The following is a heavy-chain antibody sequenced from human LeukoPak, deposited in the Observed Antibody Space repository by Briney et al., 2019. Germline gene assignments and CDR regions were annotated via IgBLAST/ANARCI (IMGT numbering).Heavy chain of an antibody. CDR2: IYYSGST. Sequence: SETLSLTCTVSGGAISSYYWSWIRQPPGKGLEWIGYIYYSGSTNYNPSLKSRVTISVDTSKNQFSLKLSSVTAADTAVYYCARWYYDSSGYPYGMDVWGQGTTVTVSS. CDR3: ARWYYDSSGYPYGMDV. D-gene: IGHD3-22*01. J-gene: IGHJ6*02. CDR1: GGAISSYY. V-gene: IGHV4-59*01.